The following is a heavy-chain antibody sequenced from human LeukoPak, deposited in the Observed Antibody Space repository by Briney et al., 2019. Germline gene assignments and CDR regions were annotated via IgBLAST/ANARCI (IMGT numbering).Heavy chain of an antibody. CDR3: ARGAEYYAIWRGYAGYSDY. Sequence: PSETLSLTCTVSGYSISNGYYWGWIRQPPGKGLEWVGSIYHRGSTYYNPSLRSRVTISLDRSKKKFSLKLTSVTAADTAVYFCARGAEYYAIWRGYAGYSDYWGQGISVTVTS. CDR2: IYHRGST. D-gene: IGHD3-3*01. J-gene: IGHJ4*02. CDR1: GYSISNGYY. V-gene: IGHV4-38-2*02.